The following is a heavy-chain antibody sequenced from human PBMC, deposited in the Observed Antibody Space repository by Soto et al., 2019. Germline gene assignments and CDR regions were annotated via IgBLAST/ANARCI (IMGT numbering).Heavy chain of an antibody. V-gene: IGHV3-9*01. CDR1: GFTFDDYA. Sequence: GGSLRLSCAASGFTFDDYAMHWVRQVAGKGLEWVSGISWNSGSIGYADSVKGRFTISRDNAKNSLYLQMNSLRAEDTALYYCAKHIDSSGYNPSSWGQGAQVTVSS. CDR3: AKHIDSSGYNPSS. J-gene: IGHJ4*02. D-gene: IGHD3-22*01. CDR2: ISWNSGSI.